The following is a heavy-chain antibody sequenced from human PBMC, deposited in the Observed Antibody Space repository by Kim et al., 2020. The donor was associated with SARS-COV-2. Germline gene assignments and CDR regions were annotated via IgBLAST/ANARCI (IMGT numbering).Heavy chain of an antibody. CDR3: ARGSGWAFDY. J-gene: IGHJ4*02. Sequence: KKYPKQFRGRVTITRDTTASTADMELSSLRSEDTAVYYCARGSGWAFDYWGQGTLVTVAS. D-gene: IGHD6-19*01. V-gene: IGHV1-3*01. CDR2: K.